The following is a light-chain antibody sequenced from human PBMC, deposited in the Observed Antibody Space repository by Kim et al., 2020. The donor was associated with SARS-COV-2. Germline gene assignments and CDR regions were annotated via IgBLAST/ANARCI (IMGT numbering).Light chain of an antibody. CDR3: QAWDSRVV. J-gene: IGLJ2*01. Sequence: SYELTQPPSVSVSPGQTASITCSGDKLGDKYACWYQQKPGQSPVVVIYQDSKRHSGIPERFSGSNSGNTATLTISGTPAMDEADYYCQAWDSRVVFGGGT. V-gene: IGLV3-1*01. CDR1: KLGDKY. CDR2: QDS.